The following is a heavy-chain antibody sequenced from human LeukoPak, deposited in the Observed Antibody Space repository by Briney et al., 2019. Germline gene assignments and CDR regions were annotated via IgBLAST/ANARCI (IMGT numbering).Heavy chain of an antibody. CDR2: IIPIFGTA. J-gene: IGHJ3*02. V-gene: IGHV1-69*05. D-gene: IGHD1-1*01. CDR1: GGTFSSYA. CDR3: ARERTNLGTTGTYDAFDI. Sequence: SVKVSCKASGGTFSSYAISWVRQAPGQGLEWMGRIIPIFGTANYAQKFQGRVTINTDESTSTAYMELSSLRSEDTAVYYCARERTNLGTTGTYDAFDIWGQGTMVTVSS.